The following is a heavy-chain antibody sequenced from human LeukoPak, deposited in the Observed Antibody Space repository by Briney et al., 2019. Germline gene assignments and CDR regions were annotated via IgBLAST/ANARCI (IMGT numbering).Heavy chain of an antibody. CDR2: INTYSGGT. CDR1: GYTFTGYY. Sequence: ASLKLSCEVSGYTFTGYYMHWVRHTPGQGREWMGWINTYSGGTNYAQKFEGRVTMTRIKPITTTYMVLSRLSSENPAEIYWARDLRYYESSDPGDYWGQGTLVTVSS. V-gene: IGHV1-2*02. D-gene: IGHD3-22*01. J-gene: IGHJ4*02. CDR3: ARDLRYYESSDPGDY.